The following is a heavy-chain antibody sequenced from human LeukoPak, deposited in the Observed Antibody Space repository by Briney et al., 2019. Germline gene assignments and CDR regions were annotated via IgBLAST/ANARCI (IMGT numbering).Heavy chain of an antibody. V-gene: IGHV3-7*01. CDR3: ARDRTARLRSSREGVY. D-gene: IGHD4-17*01. CDR2: IKQDGSEK. CDR1: GFTFSSYW. Sequence: GGSLRLSCAASGFTFSSYWMSWVRQAPGKGLEWVANIKQDGSEKYYVDSVKGRFTISRDNAKNSLYLQMNSLRAEDTAVYYCARDRTARLRSSREGVYWGQGTLVTVSS. J-gene: IGHJ4*02.